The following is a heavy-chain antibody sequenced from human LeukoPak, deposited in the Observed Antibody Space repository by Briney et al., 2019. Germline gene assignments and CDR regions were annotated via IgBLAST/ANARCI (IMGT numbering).Heavy chain of an antibody. CDR3: TRHIFYYYMDV. D-gene: IGHD2-21*01. CDR2: ISGSGGAA. V-gene: IGHV3-23*01. CDR1: GFTFSSYA. J-gene: IGHJ6*03. Sequence: GGSLRLSCAASGFTFSSYAISWVRQAPDKGLEWVSVISGSGGAAYYADSVKGRFTISRDNSKNTLYLQTNSLRAEDTAVYYCTRHIFYYYMDVWGKGTTVTVSS.